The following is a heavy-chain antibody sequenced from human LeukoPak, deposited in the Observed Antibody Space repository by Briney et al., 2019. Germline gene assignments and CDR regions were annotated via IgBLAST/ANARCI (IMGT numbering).Heavy chain of an antibody. Sequence: SETLSLTCAVSGGSLSSDYWSCVREPPGGGLEWRGYIYDSGNPNYNPPLKSPVTISVDTSKNQFSLKLSSVTAADPAVYYCARVAARPRLFDPWGQGTLVTVSS. CDR3: ARVAARPRLFDP. V-gene: IGHV4-59*12. D-gene: IGHD6-6*01. CDR1: GGSLSSDY. J-gene: IGHJ5*02. CDR2: IYDSGNP.